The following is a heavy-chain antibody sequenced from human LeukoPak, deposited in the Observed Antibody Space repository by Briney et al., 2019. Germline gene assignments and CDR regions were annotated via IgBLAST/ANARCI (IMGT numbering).Heavy chain of an antibody. D-gene: IGHD3-10*01. CDR3: ARHSLDYGSGSYYVDY. J-gene: IGHJ4*02. CDR1: GGSISSYY. V-gene: IGHV4-59*08. Sequence: PSETLSLTCTVSGGSISSYYWSWIRHPPGKGLELIGHIYYSGSTNYNPSLKSRVTISVDTSKNQFSLKLSSVTAADTAVYYCARHSLDYGSGSYYVDYWGQGTLVTVSS. CDR2: IYYSGST.